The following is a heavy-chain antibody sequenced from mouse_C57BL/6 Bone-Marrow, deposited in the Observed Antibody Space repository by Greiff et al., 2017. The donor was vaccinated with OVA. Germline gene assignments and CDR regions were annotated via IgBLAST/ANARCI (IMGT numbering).Heavy chain of an antibody. J-gene: IGHJ2*01. CDR1: GYTFTSYW. CDR3: ARTLFYYSKRYFDY. CDR2: IYPGSGST. Sequence: VQLQQPGAELVKPGASVKMSCKASGYTFTSYWITWVKQRPGQGLEWIGDIYPGSGSTNYNEKFKSKATLTVDTSSSTAYMQLSSLTSEDSAVYYCARTLFYYSKRYFDYWGQGTTLTVSS. V-gene: IGHV1-55*01. D-gene: IGHD2-5*01.